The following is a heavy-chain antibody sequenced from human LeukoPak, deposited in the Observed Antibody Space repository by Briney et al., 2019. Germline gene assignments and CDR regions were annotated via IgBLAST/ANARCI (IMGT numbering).Heavy chain of an antibody. CDR1: GDSVSSNSAA. V-gene: IGHV6-1*01. J-gene: IGHJ4*02. Sequence: SQTLSLTCAISGDSVSSNSAACNWIRQSPSRGLEWLGRTYYRSKWYNDYAVSVKSRITINPDTSKNQFSLQLNSVTPEDTAVYYCARVSYDCSGGSCYSDRYFDYWGQGTLVTVSS. D-gene: IGHD2-15*01. CDR3: ARVSYDCSGGSCYSDRYFDY. CDR2: TYYRSKWYN.